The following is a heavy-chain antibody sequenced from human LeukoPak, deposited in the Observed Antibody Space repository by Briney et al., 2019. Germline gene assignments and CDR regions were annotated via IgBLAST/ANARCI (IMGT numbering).Heavy chain of an antibody. J-gene: IGHJ4*02. CDR2: ISWNSGSI. D-gene: IGHD3-22*01. Sequence: QPGGSLRLSCAASGFTFDDYAMHWVRQAPGKGLEWVPGISWNSGSIGYADSVKGRFTISRDNAKNTLYLQMNSLRAEDTAVYYCARDVTGSGYYYVWGQGTLVTVSS. CDR1: GFTFDDYA. V-gene: IGHV3-9*01. CDR3: ARDVTGSGYYYV.